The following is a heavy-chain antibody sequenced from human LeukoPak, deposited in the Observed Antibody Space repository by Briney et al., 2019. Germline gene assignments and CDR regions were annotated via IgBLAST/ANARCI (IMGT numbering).Heavy chain of an antibody. Sequence: GGSLRLSCAASGFTFDDFGMSWVRQAPGKGLEWVSGINWNGGRTGYADSVKGRFTIFRDNAKKSLYLQMNSLRAEDTALYYCARKWLSNAFDIWGQGTMVTVSP. CDR2: INWNGGRT. V-gene: IGHV3-20*04. CDR3: ARKWLSNAFDI. D-gene: IGHD5-12*01. CDR1: GFTFDDFG. J-gene: IGHJ3*02.